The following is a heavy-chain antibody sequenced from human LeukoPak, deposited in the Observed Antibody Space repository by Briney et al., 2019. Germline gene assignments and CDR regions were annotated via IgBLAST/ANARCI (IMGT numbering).Heavy chain of an antibody. CDR3: ASGERYCSSTSCSNLDY. D-gene: IGHD2-2*01. V-gene: IGHV1-3*01. CDR1: GYTFTTYA. Sequence: ASVKVSCKASGYTFTTYAMHWVRQAPGQRLEWMGWINAGNGNTKYSQKFQGRVTITRDISASTAYMEPSSLRSEDTAVYYCASGERYCSSTSCSNLDYWGQGTLVTVSS. CDR2: INAGNGNT. J-gene: IGHJ4*02.